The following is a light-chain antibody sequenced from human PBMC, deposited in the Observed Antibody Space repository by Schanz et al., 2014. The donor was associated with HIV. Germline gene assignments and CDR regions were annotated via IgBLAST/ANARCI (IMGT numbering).Light chain of an antibody. J-gene: IGLJ2*01. CDR1: SGDIGPYDY. V-gene: IGLV2-14*03. CDR2: DVT. Sequence: QSALTQPASMSGSPGQSITISCTGTSGDIGPYDYVSWYQQHPGQAPKLLIYDVTDRPSGISNRFSGSKSGYTASLTISGLQADDEADYYCSSYVDNYSVIFGGGTKLTVL. CDR3: SSYVDNYSVI.